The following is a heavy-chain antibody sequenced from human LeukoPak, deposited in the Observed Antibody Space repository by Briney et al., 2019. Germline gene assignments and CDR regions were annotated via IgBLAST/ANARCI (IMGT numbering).Heavy chain of an antibody. V-gene: IGHV3-66*02. CDR3: ARDRVSWFDP. D-gene: IGHD3-3*01. CDR2: IYSGGST. Sequence: GGSLRLSCAASGFTVSSNYMSWVRQAPGKGLEWVSVIYSGGSTYYADSVMGRFTISRDNSKNTLYLQMNSLRAEDTAVYYCARDRVSWFDPWGQGTLVTVSS. J-gene: IGHJ5*02. CDR1: GFTVSSNY.